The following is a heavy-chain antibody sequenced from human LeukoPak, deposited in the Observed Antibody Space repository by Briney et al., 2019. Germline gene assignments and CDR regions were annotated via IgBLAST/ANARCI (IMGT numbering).Heavy chain of an antibody. V-gene: IGHV7-4-1*02. CDR2: INTNTGNP. Sequence: ASVKVSCKASGYTFTSYVMNWVRQAPGQGLEWMGWINTNTGNPTYARGFTGRFAFSLDTSVSTAYLQISRLKAEDTAVYYCARARFHSSSYGYFQHWGQDTLVTVSS. J-gene: IGHJ1*01. D-gene: IGHD6-13*01. CDR1: GYTFTSYV. CDR3: ARARFHSSSYGYFQH.